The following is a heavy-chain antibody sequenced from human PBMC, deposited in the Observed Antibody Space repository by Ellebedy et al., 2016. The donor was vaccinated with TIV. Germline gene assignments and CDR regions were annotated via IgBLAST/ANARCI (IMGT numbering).Heavy chain of an antibody. J-gene: IGHJ4*02. V-gene: IGHV3-13*01. CDR1: GFTFSYYD. D-gene: IGHD1-26*01. CDR3: ARDSRPNIGSF. Sequence: GGSLRLSCAASGFTFSYYDMHWVRQAPGEGLAWVSAIGTVGDTYYSGSVKGRFTISRENATNSLYLQMNSLRAEDTAVYFCARDSRPNIGSFWGQGTLVTVSS. CDR2: IGTVGDT.